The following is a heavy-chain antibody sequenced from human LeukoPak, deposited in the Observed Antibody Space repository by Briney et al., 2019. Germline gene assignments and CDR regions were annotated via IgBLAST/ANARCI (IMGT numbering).Heavy chain of an antibody. Sequence: GGSLRLSCAASGFTFSSYGMHWVRQAPGKGLEWVAFIRYDGSNKYYADSVKGRFTISRDNSKNTLYLQMNSLRAEDTAVYYCAKDYTYYGSGSYLDYWGQGTLVTVSS. CDR3: AKDYTYYGSGSYLDY. CDR2: IRYDGSNK. J-gene: IGHJ4*02. V-gene: IGHV3-30*02. D-gene: IGHD3-10*01. CDR1: GFTFSSYG.